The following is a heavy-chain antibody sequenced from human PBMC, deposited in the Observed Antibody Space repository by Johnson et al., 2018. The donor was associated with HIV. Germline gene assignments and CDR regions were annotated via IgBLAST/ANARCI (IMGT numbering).Heavy chain of an antibody. CDR1: GFTFSSYY. J-gene: IGHJ3*02. CDR3: ARESLLITPRRDDAFDI. CDR2: IKQDGSDK. Sequence: VQLVESGGGLVQPGGSLRLSCAASGFTFSSYYMSWVRQAPGKGLEWVANIKQDGSDKYYVDSVKGRFTISRDNAKNSLYLQMNSLTAEDTALYYCARESLLITPRRDDAFDIWGQGTMVTVYS. V-gene: IGHV3-7*05. D-gene: IGHD6-6*01.